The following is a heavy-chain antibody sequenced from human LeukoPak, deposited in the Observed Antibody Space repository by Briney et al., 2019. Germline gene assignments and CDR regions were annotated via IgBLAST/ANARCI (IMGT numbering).Heavy chain of an antibody. V-gene: IGHV3-48*01. J-gene: IGHJ5*02. CDR1: GFTFSSYS. CDR2: ISSSSSTI. Sequence: GGSLRLSCAASGFTFSSYSMNWVRQAPGKGLEWVSYISSSSSTIYYADSVKGRFTISRDNSKNTLYLQMNSLRAEDTAVYYCARRRSSPSWFDPWGQGTLVTVSS. CDR3: ARRRSSPSWFDP. D-gene: IGHD6-13*01.